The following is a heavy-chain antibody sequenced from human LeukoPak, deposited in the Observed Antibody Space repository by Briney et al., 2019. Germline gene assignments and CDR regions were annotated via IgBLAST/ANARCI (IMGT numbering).Heavy chain of an antibody. CDR3: ARLLRGWELTRFFDY. D-gene: IGHD1-26*01. Sequence: PSETLSLTCTVSGGSISSSSYYWGWIRQPPGKGLEWIGSIYYSGSTYYNPSLKSRVTISVDTSKNQFSLKLSSVTAADTAVYYCARLLRGWELTRFFDYWGQGTLVTVSS. CDR1: GGSISSSSYY. CDR2: IYYSGST. J-gene: IGHJ4*02. V-gene: IGHV4-39*01.